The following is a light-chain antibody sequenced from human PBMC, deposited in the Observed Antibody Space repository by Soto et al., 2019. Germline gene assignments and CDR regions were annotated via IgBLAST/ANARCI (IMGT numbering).Light chain of an antibody. J-gene: IGKJ4*01. CDR3: QQLNSYPFLT. CDR2: AAS. V-gene: IGKV1-9*01. Sequence: DIQLTQSPSFLSASVGDRVTITCRASQGIRSYLAWYQQKPGKAPKLLIYAASTLQSGVPSRFSGSGSGTEITLTISSLQPEDVATYYCQQLNSYPFLTFGGGTKVEIK. CDR1: QGIRSY.